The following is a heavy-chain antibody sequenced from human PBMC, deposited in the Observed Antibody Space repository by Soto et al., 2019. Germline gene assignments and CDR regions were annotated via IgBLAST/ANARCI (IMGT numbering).Heavy chain of an antibody. J-gene: IGHJ4*02. CDR2: INHSGST. V-gene: IGHV4-34*01. D-gene: IGHD6-19*01. CDR1: GGSFSGYY. Sequence: SETLSLTCAVYGGSFSGYYWSWIRQPPGKGLEWIGEINHSGSTNYNPSLKSRITISVDTSKNQFSLKLSSVNAADTAVFYCASLLKKLYSSGWYVPNWGQGTLVTVSS. CDR3: ASLLKKLYSSGWYVPN.